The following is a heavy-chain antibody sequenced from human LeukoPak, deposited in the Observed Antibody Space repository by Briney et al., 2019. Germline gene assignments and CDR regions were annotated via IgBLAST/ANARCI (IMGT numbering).Heavy chain of an antibody. J-gene: IGHJ4*02. D-gene: IGHD2-15*01. CDR3: ATRYCSGGSCYGFDY. CDR1: GGSFSGYY. CDR2: IYYSGST. Sequence: SETLSLTCAVYGGSFSGYYWSWIRQPPGKGLEWIGSIYYSGSTYYNPSLKSRVTISVDTSKNQFSLKLSSVTAADTAVYYCATRYCSGGSCYGFDYWGQGTLVTVSS. V-gene: IGHV4-34*01.